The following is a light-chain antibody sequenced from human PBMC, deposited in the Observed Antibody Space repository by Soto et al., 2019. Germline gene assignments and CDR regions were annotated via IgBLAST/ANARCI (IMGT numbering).Light chain of an antibody. CDR2: GAS. CDR1: QSVSSSY. V-gene: IGKV3-20*01. CDR3: QQYGSSPLT. Sequence: IVLTQSPGTLSLSLGETATLSCRASQSVSSSYLAWYQQKPGQAPRLLIYGASSRATGIPDRFSGSGSGTDFTLTISRLEPEDFAVYYCQQYGSSPLTFGGGTKVEIK. J-gene: IGKJ4*01.